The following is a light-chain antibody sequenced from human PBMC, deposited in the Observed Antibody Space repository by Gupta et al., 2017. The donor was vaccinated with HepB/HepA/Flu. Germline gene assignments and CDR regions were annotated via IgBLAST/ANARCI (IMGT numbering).Light chain of an antibody. CDR2: YKSDSDK. J-gene: IGLJ2*01. CDR3: MIWHSSASGVG. Sequence: QAVLTQPSSLSASPGASASLTCTLRSGINVGTYRIYWYQQKPGSPPQYLLRYKSDSDKQQGSGVPSRFSGSKDASANAGILLISGLQSEDEADDDCMIWHSSASGVGLGGGTKM. CDR1: SGINVGTYR. V-gene: IGLV5-45*02.